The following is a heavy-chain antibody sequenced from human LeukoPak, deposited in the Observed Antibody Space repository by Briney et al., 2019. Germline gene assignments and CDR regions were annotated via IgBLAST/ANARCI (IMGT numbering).Heavy chain of an antibody. CDR1: GFTFSSYG. J-gene: IGHJ4*02. CDR2: ISYDGSNK. V-gene: IGHV3-30*18. D-gene: IGHD1-26*01. Sequence: GGSLRLSCAAPGFTFSSYGMHWVRQAPGKGLEWVAVISYDGSNKYYADSVKGRFTISRDNSKNTLYLQMNSLRAEDTAVYYCAKEGAIVEYYFDYWGQGTLVTVSS. CDR3: AKEGAIVEYYFDY.